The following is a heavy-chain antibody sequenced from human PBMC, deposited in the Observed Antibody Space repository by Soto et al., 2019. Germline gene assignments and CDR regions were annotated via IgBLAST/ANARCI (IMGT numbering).Heavy chain of an antibody. J-gene: IGHJ6*02. CDR2: ISGSGGNT. CDR1: GFTFSSYA. V-gene: IGHV3-23*01. Sequence: GGSLRLSCAASGFTFSSYAMTWVRQAPGKGLEWVSAISGSGGNTYHADSVKGRFTISRDNSKNSLYLQMNSLRAEDTAVYYCAKVTDHAHSTINDYYYAMDVWGQGTTVTVSS. D-gene: IGHD5-12*01. CDR3: AKVTDHAHSTINDYYYAMDV.